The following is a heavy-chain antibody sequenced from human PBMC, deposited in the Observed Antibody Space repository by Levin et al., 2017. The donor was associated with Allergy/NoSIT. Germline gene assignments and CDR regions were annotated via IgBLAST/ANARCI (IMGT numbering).Heavy chain of an antibody. CDR3: AKAGWQQWLVDLFHY. CDR1: GFTFSSYA. V-gene: IGHV3-23*01. J-gene: IGHJ4*02. Sequence: GGSLRLSCAASGFTFSSYAMTWVRQAPGKGLEWVSTISSSGGSTYYADSVKGRFTFSRDNSKNTLYLQMNSLRAEDTAIYYCAKAGWQQWLVDLFHYWGQGTLVTVSS. CDR2: ISSSGGST. D-gene: IGHD6-19*01.